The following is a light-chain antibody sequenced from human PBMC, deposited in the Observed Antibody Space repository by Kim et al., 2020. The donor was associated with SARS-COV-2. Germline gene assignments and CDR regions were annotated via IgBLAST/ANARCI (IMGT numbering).Light chain of an antibody. V-gene: IGLV2-14*01. CDR3: GSYTSSNTWV. Sequence: QSALTQPASVSESPGQSITISCTGSSSDVGGCNYVSWHQQHPGKAPKFMIYDVSKRPSGVSNRFSGSKSGNTASLTISGLQAEDEADYYCGSYTSSNTWVFGGGTQLTVL. J-gene: IGLJ3*02. CDR1: SSDVGGCNY. CDR2: DVS.